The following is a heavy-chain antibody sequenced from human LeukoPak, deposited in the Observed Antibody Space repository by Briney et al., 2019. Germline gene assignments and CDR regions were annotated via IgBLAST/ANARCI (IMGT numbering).Heavy chain of an antibody. CDR1: GVTFSSYW. Sequence: GGSLRLSCAASGVTFSSYWMNWLRQAPGKGREWVANVKQDGSEKYYVDSVKGRFTISRDNAKNSLYLQMNSLRAEDTAVYYCAKEGDYPILTYDSWGQGALVTVSS. J-gene: IGHJ5*01. CDR3: AKEGDYPILTYDS. D-gene: IGHD4-17*01. CDR2: VKQDGSEK. V-gene: IGHV3-7*01.